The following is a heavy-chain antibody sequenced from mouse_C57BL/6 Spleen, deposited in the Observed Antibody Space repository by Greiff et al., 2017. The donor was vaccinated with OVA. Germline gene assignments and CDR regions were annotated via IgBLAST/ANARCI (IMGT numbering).Heavy chain of an antibody. J-gene: IGHJ2*01. V-gene: IGHV5-9*01. CDR1: GFTFSSYT. Sequence: EVQVVESGGGLVKPGGSLKLSCAASGFTFSSYTMSWVRQTPEKRLECVATISGGGGNTYYPDSVKGRFTISRDNAKNTLYLQMSSLRSEDTALYYCARHYYFDYWGQGTTLTVSS. CDR2: ISGGGGNT. CDR3: ARHYYFDY.